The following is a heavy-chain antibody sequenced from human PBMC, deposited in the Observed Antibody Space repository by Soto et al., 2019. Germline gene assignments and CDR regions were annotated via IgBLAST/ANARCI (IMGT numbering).Heavy chain of an antibody. CDR1: GATFTAYA. V-gene: IGHV1-69*01. Sequence: QVQLVQSGAEVKRPGSSVRVSCKASGATFTAYAISWVRQAPGQGLEWMGGIIPIFRRVTFAQKFQGRVTITADESTTTAYMEMSTLTSEDTAVYFCASGLYSGSHARYYFYGLDVWGQGTTVTVSS. D-gene: IGHD1-26*01. J-gene: IGHJ6*02. CDR3: ASGLYSGSHARYYFYGLDV. CDR2: IIPIFRRV.